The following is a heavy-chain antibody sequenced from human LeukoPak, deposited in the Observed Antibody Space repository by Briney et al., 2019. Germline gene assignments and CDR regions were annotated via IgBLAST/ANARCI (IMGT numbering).Heavy chain of an antibody. CDR2: INPNSGGT. V-gene: IGHV1-2*02. D-gene: IGHD1-26*01. Sequence: GASVKVSCKASGYTFTDFFMHWVRRAPGQGLEWMGCINPNSGGTHYAQKFQGRVTMTRDTSISTAYLELSSLRSDDTAAYYCAKDAVGLRGSQIDYWGQGTLVTVSS. CDR3: AKDAVGLRGSQIDY. CDR1: GYTFTDFF. J-gene: IGHJ4*02.